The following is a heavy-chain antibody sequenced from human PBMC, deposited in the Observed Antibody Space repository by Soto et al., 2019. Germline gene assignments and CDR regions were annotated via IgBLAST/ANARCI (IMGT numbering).Heavy chain of an antibody. J-gene: IGHJ4*02. CDR1: GFTFSSYW. D-gene: IGHD2-2*01. CDR3: ARDNGPSASCPDY. V-gene: IGHV3-74*01. Sequence: DVQLVESGGGLVQPGGSLRLSCAASGFTFSSYWMHWVRQAPGKGLVWVSRINSDGSSTNYADSVKGRFLITRDNAKNTLYLRVHSLRAEDTAIYYCARDNGPSASCPDYWGQGTLVTVSS. CDR2: INSDGSST.